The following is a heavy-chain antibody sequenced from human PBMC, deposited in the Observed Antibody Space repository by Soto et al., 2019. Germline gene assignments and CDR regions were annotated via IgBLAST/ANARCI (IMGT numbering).Heavy chain of an antibody. D-gene: IGHD2-8*01. V-gene: IGHV1-8*01. J-gene: IGHJ6*02. Sequence: ASVKVSCKASGYTFTIYDINCVRQATRQGLEWMGWMNPNSGNTGYAQKFQGRVTMTRNTSISTAYMELSSLRSEDTAVYYCARVITSNGGYYYYYYGMDVWGQGTTVTVSS. CDR1: GYTFTIYD. CDR2: MNPNSGNT. CDR3: ARVITSNGGYYYYYYGMDV.